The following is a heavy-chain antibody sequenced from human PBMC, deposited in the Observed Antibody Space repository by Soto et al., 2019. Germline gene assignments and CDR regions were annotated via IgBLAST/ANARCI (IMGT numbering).Heavy chain of an antibody. CDR1: GGSISKFY. D-gene: IGHD4-17*01. V-gene: IGHV4-4*07. J-gene: IGHJ5*02. Sequence: ETLSLTCSVSGGSISKFYWSWIRKTAGKGLEWMGRVYATGTTDYNPSLRSRVAMSVDIPKKTFSLRLTSVTAADTGVYYCVRDGSKTLRDWFDPWGQGKLVTVSS. CDR3: VRDGSKTLRDWFDP. CDR2: VYATGTT.